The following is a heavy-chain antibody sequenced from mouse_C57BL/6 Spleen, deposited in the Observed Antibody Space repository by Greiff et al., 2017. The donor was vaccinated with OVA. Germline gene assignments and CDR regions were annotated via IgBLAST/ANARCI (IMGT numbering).Heavy chain of an antibody. D-gene: IGHD2-3*01. CDR1: GYTFTDYE. V-gene: IGHV1-15*01. J-gene: IGHJ3*01. Sequence: QVQLQQSGAELVRPGASVTLSCKASGYTFTDYEMHWVKQTPVHGLEWIGAIDPEPGGASYNPKFKGKAILTADNSSSTAYMELSILTSEAAAVYYCTSYDPSWFDYWGQGTLVTVSA. CDR2: IDPEPGGA. CDR3: TSYDPSWFDY.